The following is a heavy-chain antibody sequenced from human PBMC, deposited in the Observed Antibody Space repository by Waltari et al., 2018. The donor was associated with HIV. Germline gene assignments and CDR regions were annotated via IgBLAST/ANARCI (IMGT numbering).Heavy chain of an antibody. Sequence: EVQLLESGGGLVQPGGSLRLSCAASGFTFSSYAITWVRQAPGKGLEWVSTIGPTTYYADSVKGRFTVSRDNSKNTLYLQMNSLRAEDTAVYYCAKGRDYGGNSPFDYWGQGTLLTVSS. CDR3: AKGRDYGGNSPFDY. J-gene: IGHJ4*02. D-gene: IGHD4-17*01. CDR2: IGPTT. V-gene: IGHV3-23*01. CDR1: GFTFSSYA.